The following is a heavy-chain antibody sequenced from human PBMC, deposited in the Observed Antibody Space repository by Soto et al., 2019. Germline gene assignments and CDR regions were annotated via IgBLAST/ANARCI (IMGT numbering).Heavy chain of an antibody. CDR2: IYYSGST. V-gene: IGHV4-59*12. Sequence: SETLSLTCTVSGGSISTYYWSWIRQPPGKGLEWIGYIYYSGSTSYNPSLKSRVTISVDKSKNQFSLKLSSVTAADTAVYYCARAPAMYYGSGAIKYGMDVWGQGTTVTVSS. CDR3: ARAPAMYYGSGAIKYGMDV. D-gene: IGHD3-10*01. CDR1: GGSISTYY. J-gene: IGHJ6*02.